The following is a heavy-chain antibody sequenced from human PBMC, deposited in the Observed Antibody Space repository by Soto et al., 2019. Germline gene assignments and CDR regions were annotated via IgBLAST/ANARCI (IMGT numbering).Heavy chain of an antibody. CDR3: ARIKRVGMAEVSYYGMDV. CDR1: GFTFTRNW. CDR2: VNEDGTEQ. V-gene: IGHV3-7*04. D-gene: IGHD6-19*01. J-gene: IGHJ6*02. Sequence: GGSLRLSCAASGFTFTRNWLSWVRQAPGKGLEWVANVNEDGTEQHYVDSVKGRFTISRDNAKNSLFLQMNSLRAEDTAVYYCARIKRVGMAEVSYYGMDVWGQGITVTVS.